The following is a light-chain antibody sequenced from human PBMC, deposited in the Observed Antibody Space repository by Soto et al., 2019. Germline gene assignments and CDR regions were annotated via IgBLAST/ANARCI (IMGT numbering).Light chain of an antibody. CDR3: SSYAGSYTVV. Sequence: QSALTQPRSVSGSPGQSVTISCTGTSNDVGGYNFVSWYQQHPGKVPKLFIYDVSRRPSGVPDRFSGSKSGNAASLTISGHQAEDDDDYYCSSYAGSYTVVFGGGTKLTVL. CDR2: DVS. J-gene: IGLJ2*01. V-gene: IGLV2-11*01. CDR1: SNDVGGYNF.